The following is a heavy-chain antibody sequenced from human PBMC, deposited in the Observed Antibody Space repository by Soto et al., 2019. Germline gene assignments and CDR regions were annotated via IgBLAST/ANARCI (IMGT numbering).Heavy chain of an antibody. CDR3: ARHTTVTSFDY. V-gene: IGHV4-59*01. J-gene: IGHJ4*02. D-gene: IGHD4-17*01. Sequence: QVQLQESGPGLVKPSETLSLTCTVSGGSISSYYWSWTRQPPGKGLEWIGYIYYSGSTNYNPSLKSRVTISVDTSKNQFSLKLSSVTAADTAVYYCARHTTVTSFDYWGQGTLVTVSS. CDR1: GGSISSYY. CDR2: IYYSGST.